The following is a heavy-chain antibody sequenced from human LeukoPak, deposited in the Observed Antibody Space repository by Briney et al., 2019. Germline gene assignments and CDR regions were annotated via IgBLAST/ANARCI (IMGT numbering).Heavy chain of an antibody. Sequence: TLSLTCTVSGVSISSYYWSWIRQPPGKALEWLALIYWDDDKRYSPSLKSRLTITKDTSKNQVVLTMTNMDPVDTATYYCVHQIGYCSRGTCYGLRHFDYWGQGTLVTVSS. CDR2: IYWDDDK. CDR3: VHQIGYCSRGTCYGLRHFDY. V-gene: IGHV2-5*08. J-gene: IGHJ4*02. CDR1: GVSISSYYW. D-gene: IGHD2-15*01.